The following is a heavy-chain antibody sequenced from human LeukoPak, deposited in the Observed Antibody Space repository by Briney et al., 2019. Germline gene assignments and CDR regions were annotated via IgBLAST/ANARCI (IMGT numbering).Heavy chain of an antibody. D-gene: IGHD4-17*01. J-gene: IGHJ5*02. V-gene: IGHV3-30*18. CDR2: MSYDGGNK. CDR1: GFILSDYG. CDR3: AKVGRNYGDYNGWFDP. Sequence: GGSLRLSCAASGFILSDYGMHWVRQAPSKGLDWVAFMSYDGGNKYYADSVKGRFTISRDNSKNTLYLQMNTLRAEDTAVYYCAKVGRNYGDYNGWFDPWGQGTLVTVSS.